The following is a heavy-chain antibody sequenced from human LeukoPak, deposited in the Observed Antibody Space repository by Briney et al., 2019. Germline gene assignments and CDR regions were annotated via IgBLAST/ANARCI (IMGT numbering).Heavy chain of an antibody. V-gene: IGHV3-11*04. Sequence: GGSLRLSCAHPVFPFSRAYMSCIRQAPGKGLEWISYIGLSGSPLDYADSVRGRFTISRDNAKNSLYLEMNSLRAEDTTVYYCARKNFGSGSFPHWGQGTLVTVSS. CDR1: VFPFSRAY. CDR3: ARKNFGSGSFPH. D-gene: IGHD5-12*01. J-gene: IGHJ1*01. CDR2: IGLSGSPL.